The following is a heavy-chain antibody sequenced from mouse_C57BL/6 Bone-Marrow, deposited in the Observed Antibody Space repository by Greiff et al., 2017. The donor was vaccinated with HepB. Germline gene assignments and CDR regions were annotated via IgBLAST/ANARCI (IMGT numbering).Heavy chain of an antibody. D-gene: IGHD2-4*01. V-gene: IGHV5-4*01. Sequence: DVQLVESGGGLVKPGGSLKLSCAASGFTFSSYAMSWVRQTPEKRLEWVATISDGGSYTYYPDNVKGRFTISRDNAKNNLYLQMSHLKSEDTAMYYCARDSLYDYDGFAYWGQGTLVTVSA. CDR1: GFTFSSYA. CDR2: ISDGGSYT. CDR3: ARDSLYDYDGFAY. J-gene: IGHJ3*01.